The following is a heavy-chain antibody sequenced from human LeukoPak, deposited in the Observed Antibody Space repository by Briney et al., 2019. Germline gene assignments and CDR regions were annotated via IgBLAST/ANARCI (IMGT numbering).Heavy chain of an antibody. CDR1: GYTFTSYD. Sequence: GASVKVSCKASGYTFTSYDINWVRQATGQGLEWMGWMNPNSGNTGYAQKFQGRVTMTRNTSISTAYMELSSLRSEDTAVYYCARDKYSSGPDYFFEYWGQGTLVTVSS. CDR3: ARDKYSSGPDYFFEY. V-gene: IGHV1-8*01. D-gene: IGHD6-19*01. J-gene: IGHJ4*02. CDR2: MNPNSGNT.